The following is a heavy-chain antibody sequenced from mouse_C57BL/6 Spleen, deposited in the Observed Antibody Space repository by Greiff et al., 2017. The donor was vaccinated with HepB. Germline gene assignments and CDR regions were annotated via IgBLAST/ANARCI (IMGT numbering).Heavy chain of an antibody. CDR1: GYSITSGYD. D-gene: IGHD1-1*01. Sequence: VQLKESGPGMVKPSQSLSLTCTVTGYSITSGYDWHWIRHFPGNKLEWMGYISYSGSTNYNPSLKSRISITHDTSKNHFFLKLNSVTTEDTATYYCARDHYYGSSYDWYFDVWGTGTTVTVSS. CDR2: ISYSGST. V-gene: IGHV3-1*01. CDR3: ARDHYYGSSYDWYFDV. J-gene: IGHJ1*03.